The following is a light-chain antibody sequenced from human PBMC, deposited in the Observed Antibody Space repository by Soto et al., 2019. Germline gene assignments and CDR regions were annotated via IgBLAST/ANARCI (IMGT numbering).Light chain of an antibody. Sequence: QSVLTQPSSVSASPGQKVTISCSGISSSIGNNYVSWYQQFPGTAPKLLIYDNNNRPSGIPDRFSGSKSGTSATLGITGLQTGDEADYYCATWDSSLSAGVFGTGTKVTVL. V-gene: IGLV1-51*01. J-gene: IGLJ1*01. CDR1: SSSIGNNY. CDR2: DNN. CDR3: ATWDSSLSAGV.